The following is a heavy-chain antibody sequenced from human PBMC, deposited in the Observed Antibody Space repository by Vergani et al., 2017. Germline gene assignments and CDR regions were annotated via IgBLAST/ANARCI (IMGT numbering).Heavy chain of an antibody. V-gene: IGHV3-74*03. CDR1: GFSFNSYG. D-gene: IGHD3-9*01. Sequence: DVHLAESGGGFFQPGGSLRLSCSASGFSFNSYGMHWVRQVPGKGLLWVSRIKSDGSITAYADSVKGRFTISRDNAQNTLYLQMNSLRVEDTCVYYCARARCIETCYMSNWLDSWGQGTLVTVSS. CDR3: ARARCIETCYMSNWLDS. J-gene: IGHJ5*01. CDR2: IKSDGSIT.